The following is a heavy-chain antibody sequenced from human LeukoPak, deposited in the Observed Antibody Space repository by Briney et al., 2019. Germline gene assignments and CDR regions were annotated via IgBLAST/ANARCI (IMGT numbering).Heavy chain of an antibody. V-gene: IGHV3-23*01. CDR2: ISGSGGST. D-gene: IGHD3-22*01. CDR1: GFTFSSYA. CDR3: AKDYGVVVVDDAFDI. Sequence: GGSLRLSCAASGFTFSSYAMSWIRQAPGRGLEWVSAISGSGGSTYYADSVKGRFTISRDNSKNTLYLQMNSLRAEDTAVYYCAKDYGVVVVDDAFDIWGQGTMVTVSS. J-gene: IGHJ3*02.